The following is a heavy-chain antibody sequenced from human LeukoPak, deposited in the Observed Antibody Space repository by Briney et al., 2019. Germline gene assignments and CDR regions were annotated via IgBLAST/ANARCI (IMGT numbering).Heavy chain of an antibody. J-gene: IGHJ6*02. CDR1: GHTVTTYD. CDR3: AREKRSSSWYSTYGMDV. CDR2: MNPNSGNT. Sequence: ASVKVSCKASGHTVTTYDINWVRQATGQGLEWMGWMNPNSGNTGYAQKFQGRGTMTRNTSISTAYMELSSLRSEDTAVYYCAREKRSSSWYSTYGMDVWGQGTTVTVSS. D-gene: IGHD6-13*01. V-gene: IGHV1-8*01.